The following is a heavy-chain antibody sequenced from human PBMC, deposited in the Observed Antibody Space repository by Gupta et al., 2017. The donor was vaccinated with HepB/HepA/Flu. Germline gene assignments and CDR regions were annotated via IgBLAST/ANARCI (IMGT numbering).Heavy chain of an antibody. CDR3: AKKQRGSFDAFDI. CDR1: GGSISSYY. J-gene: IGHJ3*02. CDR2: IYYSGST. V-gene: IGHV4-59*01. D-gene: IGHD6-19*01. Sequence: QVQLQESGPGLVKPSETLSLTCTVSGGSISSYYWSWIRQPPGKGLEWIGYIYYSGSTNYNPSLKSRVTISVDTSKNQFSLKLSSVTAADTAVYYCAKKQRGSFDAFDIWGQGTMVTVSS.